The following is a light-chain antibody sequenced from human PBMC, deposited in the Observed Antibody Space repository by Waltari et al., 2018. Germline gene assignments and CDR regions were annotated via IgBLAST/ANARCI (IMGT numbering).Light chain of an antibody. CDR1: ALPKQY. CDR2: KDS. CDR3: QSADSSGTYVV. J-gene: IGLJ2*01. Sequence: SYELTQPPSVSVSPGQTARITCSGDALPKQYAYWYQQKPAQAPVLLIYKDSERPSGIPERFSGSSSVTTVTLTISGDQAEDEADYYCQSADSSGTYVVFGGGTKLTVL. V-gene: IGLV3-25*03.